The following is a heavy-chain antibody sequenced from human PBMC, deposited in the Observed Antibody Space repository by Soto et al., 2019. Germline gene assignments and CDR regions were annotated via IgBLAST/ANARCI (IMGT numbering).Heavy chain of an antibody. J-gene: IGHJ6*02. V-gene: IGHV4-30-4*01. Sequence: QVQLQESGPGLVKPSETLSLTCNVFGGSISNGDYYWSWIRQPPGKGLQYIGYIYYGGNTNYNPSLKSRLTMSIDRSANHFSLTLTSVTAADTAVYYCAGVSGHYYCGVDVWGQGTTVIVSS. CDR2: IYYGGNT. CDR1: GGSISNGDYY. CDR3: AGVSGHYYCGVDV.